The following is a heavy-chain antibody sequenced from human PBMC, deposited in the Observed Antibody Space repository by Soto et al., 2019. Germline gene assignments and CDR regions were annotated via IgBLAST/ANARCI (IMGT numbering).Heavy chain of an antibody. D-gene: IGHD2-21*02. CDR3: ARDLWGYCGTDCYPLDV. CDR2: MYNTGST. Sequence: SETLSLTCTVSGGSISGYYWSWIRQPPGKGLEWIGYMYNTGSTVYNPSFKSRVTISVDTFKNQFSLKLNSVTAADTAVYYCARDLWGYCGTDCYPLDVWGQGTTVTVS. CDR1: GGSISGYY. J-gene: IGHJ6*02. V-gene: IGHV4-59*01.